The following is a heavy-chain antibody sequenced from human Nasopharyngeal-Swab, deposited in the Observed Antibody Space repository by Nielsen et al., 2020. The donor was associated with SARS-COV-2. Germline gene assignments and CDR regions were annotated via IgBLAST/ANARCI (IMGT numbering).Heavy chain of an antibody. CDR1: GFRFITYW. CDR3: ARQGVFVPAYFHQYYMDV. Sequence: GESLKLSCASSGFRFITYWMTWVRQAPGKGLEWVANIKQDGSEKYYVDSVKGRFTVSRDNPKNLLYLQVNSLRAEDTAVYYCARQGVFVPAYFHQYYMDVWGKGTTVTVSS. D-gene: IGHD3-16*02. V-gene: IGHV3-7*03. J-gene: IGHJ6*03. CDR2: IKQDGSEK.